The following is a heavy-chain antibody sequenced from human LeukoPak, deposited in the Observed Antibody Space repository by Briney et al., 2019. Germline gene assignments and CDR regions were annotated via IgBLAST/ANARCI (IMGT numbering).Heavy chain of an antibody. CDR1: GFTFSSYS. CDR2: ISSSSSYI. J-gene: IGHJ5*02. CDR3: ARRPHYRYCSSTSCPSWFDP. Sequence: PGGSLRLSCAASGFTFSSYSMNWVRQAPGKGLEWVSSISSSSSYIYYADSVKGRFTISRDNAKNSLYLQMNSLRAEDTAVYYCARRPHYRYCSSTSCPSWFDPWGQGTLVTVSS. V-gene: IGHV3-21*01. D-gene: IGHD2-2*01.